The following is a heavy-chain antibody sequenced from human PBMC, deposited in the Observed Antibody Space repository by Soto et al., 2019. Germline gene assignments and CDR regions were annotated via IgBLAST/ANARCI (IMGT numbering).Heavy chain of an antibody. J-gene: IGHJ4*02. D-gene: IGHD6-13*01. CDR3: ARHGPIAAAGTVFDY. CDR2: IYYSGST. Sequence: PSETLSLTCTVSGGSISSYYWSWIRQPPGKGLGWIGYIYYSGSTNYNPSLKSRVTISVDTSKNQFSLKLSSVTAADTAVYYCARHGPIAAAGTVFDYWGQGTLVTVSS. V-gene: IGHV4-59*08. CDR1: GGSISSYY.